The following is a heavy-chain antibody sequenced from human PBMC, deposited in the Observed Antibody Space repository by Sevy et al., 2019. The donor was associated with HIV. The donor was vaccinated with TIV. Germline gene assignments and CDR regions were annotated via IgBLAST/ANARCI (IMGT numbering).Heavy chain of an antibody. CDR3: ARGIVAYYFDY. CDR1: GDSISSYY. D-gene: IGHD5-12*01. Sequence: SETLSLTWTVSGDSISSYYWSWIRQPPGKGLEWIGYFYYSGITNYNPSVKSRVTISVDTSRNQISLKLSSVTAADTAVYYCARGIVAYYFDYWGQGTLVTVSS. J-gene: IGHJ4*02. V-gene: IGHV4-59*01. CDR2: FYYSGIT.